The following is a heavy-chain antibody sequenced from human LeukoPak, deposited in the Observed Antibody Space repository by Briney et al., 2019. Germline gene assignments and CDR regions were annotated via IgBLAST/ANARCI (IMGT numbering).Heavy chain of an antibody. V-gene: IGHV3-53*01. CDR1: GFTVSGNY. Sequence: GGSLRLSCAVSGFTVSGNYMSWVRQAPGKGLEWVSLIYSGGTTYYADSVKGRFTISRDNSKNTLYLQMNSLRAEDTAVYYCAKEACSGGSCSEYNWFDPWGQGTLVTVSS. D-gene: IGHD2-15*01. CDR2: IYSGGTT. J-gene: IGHJ5*02. CDR3: AKEACSGGSCSEYNWFDP.